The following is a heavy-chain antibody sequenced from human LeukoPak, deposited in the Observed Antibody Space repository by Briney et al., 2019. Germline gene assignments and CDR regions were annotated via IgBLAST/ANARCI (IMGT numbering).Heavy chain of an antibody. J-gene: IGHJ4*02. CDR1: GFTFSSYA. D-gene: IGHD3-22*01. CDR3: AKGEYYYDSSGYYPEY. CDR2: ISYDGTNK. Sequence: PGRSLRLSCAASGFTFSSYAMHWVCQAPGKGLEWVTIISYDGTNKYYADSVKGRFTISRDNSKNTMYMQMNSLRAEDTAVYYCAKGEYYYDSSGYYPEYWGQGTLVTVSS. V-gene: IGHV3-30*04.